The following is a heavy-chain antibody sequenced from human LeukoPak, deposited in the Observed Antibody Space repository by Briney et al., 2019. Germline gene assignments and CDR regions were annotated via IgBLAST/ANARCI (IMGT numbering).Heavy chain of an antibody. CDR1: GYPFSSYY. CDR2: FNPISGTK. CDR3: AREKEEVVHYDWFDP. Sequence: GASVTVSCKTSGYPFSSYYMHWVRQAPGQGLEWMAIFNPISGTKRLADSVQGRVNITRDNAKNTLYMELNSLRPGDTARYYCAREKEEVVHYDWFDPWGQGTQVTVSS. V-gene: IGHV1-46*04. D-gene: IGHD3-16*01. J-gene: IGHJ5*02.